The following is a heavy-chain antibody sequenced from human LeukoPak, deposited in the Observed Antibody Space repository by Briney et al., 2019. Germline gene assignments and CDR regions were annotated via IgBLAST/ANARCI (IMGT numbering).Heavy chain of an antibody. J-gene: IGHJ5*02. D-gene: IGHD2-15*01. CDR2: INPNSGGT. Sequence: ASVKVSCKASGYTFTNYYMHWVRQAPGQGLEWMGWINPNSGGTNYAQKFQGRVTMTRDTSISTAYMELSRLRSDDTAVYYCARVPAASWGYNWFDPWGQGTLVTVSS. CDR1: GYTFTNYY. V-gene: IGHV1-2*02. CDR3: ARVPAASWGYNWFDP.